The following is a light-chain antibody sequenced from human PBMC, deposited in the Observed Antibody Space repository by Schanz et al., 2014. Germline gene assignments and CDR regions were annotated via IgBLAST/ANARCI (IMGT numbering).Light chain of an antibody. J-gene: IGLJ2*01. Sequence: QSALTQPRSVSGSPGQSVTISCTGTSSDVGGYNYVAWYQQHPGKAPKLMIYDVSKRPLGSPFRFSGSKSGNTASLTISGLQAEDEADYYCCSYAGRRVVFGGGTKVTVL. CDR3: CSYAGRRVV. CDR2: DVS. V-gene: IGLV2-11*01. CDR1: SSDVGGYNY.